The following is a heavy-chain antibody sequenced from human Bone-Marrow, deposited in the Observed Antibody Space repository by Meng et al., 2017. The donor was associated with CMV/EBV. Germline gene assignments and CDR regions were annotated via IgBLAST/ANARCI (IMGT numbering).Heavy chain of an antibody. Sequence: SETLSLTCTVSGGSISSSSYYWGWIRQPPGKGLEWIGSIYYSGSTYYNPSLKSRVTISVDTSKNQFSLKLSSVTAADTAVYYCARFIVVVPAAKYYFDYWGQGTRVTGSS. J-gene: IGHJ4*02. V-gene: IGHV4-39*07. CDR1: GGSISSSSYY. D-gene: IGHD2-2*01. CDR2: IYYSGST. CDR3: ARFIVVVPAAKYYFDY.